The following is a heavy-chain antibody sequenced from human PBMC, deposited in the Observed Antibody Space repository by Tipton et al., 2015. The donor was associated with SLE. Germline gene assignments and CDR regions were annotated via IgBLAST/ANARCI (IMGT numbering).Heavy chain of an antibody. D-gene: IGHD1-26*01. Sequence: TLSLTCAVSGGSISSSNWWSWVRQSPGKGLEWIGEIYHSGSTNYNPSLKSRVTISVVKSKNQFSLKLSSVTAADTAVYYCARDRDRRIVGYWGQGTLVTVSS. J-gene: IGHJ4*02. CDR1: GGSISSSNW. CDR2: IYHSGST. V-gene: IGHV4-4*02. CDR3: ARDRDRRIVGY.